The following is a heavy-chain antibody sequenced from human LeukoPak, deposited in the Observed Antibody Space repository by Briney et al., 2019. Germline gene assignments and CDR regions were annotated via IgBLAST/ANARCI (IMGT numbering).Heavy chain of an antibody. D-gene: IGHD5-12*01. CDR1: GFTFRTYG. Sequence: GSLRPSFPASGFTFRTYGMEWVRQTPGKGLEGVAGIWYDGSNKYYADSVKGRFTISRDNSKNTLDLQMNSLRVEDTAVYYCARDGYSGSKRGFYFDSWGQGTLVTVSS. V-gene: IGHV3-33*01. J-gene: IGHJ4*02. CDR2: IWYDGSNK. CDR3: ARDGYSGSKRGFYFDS.